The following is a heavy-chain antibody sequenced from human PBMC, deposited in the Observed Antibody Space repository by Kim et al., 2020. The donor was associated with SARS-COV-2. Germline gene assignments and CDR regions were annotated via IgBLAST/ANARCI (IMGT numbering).Heavy chain of an antibody. Sequence: GGSLRLSCSASGFTFSNYAMHWVRQAPGKGLECVSAISINGGSTYYADSVKGRFTFSRDNSKNTLYLQMGSLIPDDTAVYYCVKDCNSATCYVDYFDSWGQGTLVTVSS. V-gene: IGHV3-64D*06. CDR3: VKDCNSATCYVDYFDS. CDR2: ISINGGST. J-gene: IGHJ4*02. D-gene: IGHD2-2*01. CDR1: GFTFSNYA.